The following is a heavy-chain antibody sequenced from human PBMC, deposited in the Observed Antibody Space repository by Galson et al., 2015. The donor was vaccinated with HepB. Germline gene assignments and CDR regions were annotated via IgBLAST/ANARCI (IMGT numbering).Heavy chain of an antibody. CDR2: ISVDSSYT. CDR3: AISGHCSGYSCAFDD. CDR1: GSAFKTSY. J-gene: IGHJ3*01. V-gene: IGHV3-11*06. D-gene: IGHD2-15*01. Sequence: SLRLSCAASGSAFKTSYMNWIRQAPGKGPEWLSYISVDSSYTLYSESVKGRFTISRDNFRNTIYLQMTNLRIDDTAVYYCAISGHCSGYSCAFDDWGRGTLVSVS.